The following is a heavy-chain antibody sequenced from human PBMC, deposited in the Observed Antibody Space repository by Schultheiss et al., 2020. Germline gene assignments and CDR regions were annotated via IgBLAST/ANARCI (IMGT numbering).Heavy chain of an antibody. V-gene: IGHV1-18*01. CDR2: ISAYNGNT. CDR1: GYTFTSYG. J-gene: IGHJ4*02. D-gene: IGHD3-10*01. CDR3: AREGVTMVRGVIINRFGFDY. Sequence: ASVKVSCKASGYTFTSYGISWVRQAPGQGLEWMGWISAYNGNTNYAQKLQGRVTMTTDTSTSTGYMELRSLRSDDTAVYYCAREGVTMVRGVIINRFGFDYWGQGTLVTVSS.